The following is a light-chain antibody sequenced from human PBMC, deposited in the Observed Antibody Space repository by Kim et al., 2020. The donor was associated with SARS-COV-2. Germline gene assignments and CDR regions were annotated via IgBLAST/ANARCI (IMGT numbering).Light chain of an antibody. V-gene: IGLV1-40*01. CDR2: GNS. Sequence: GVPMSCTGSSSKIGPGYDVHWYQQLPGTAPKLLIYGNSNRPSGVPDRFSGSKSGTSASLAITGLQAEDEADYYCQSYDSSLSGYVFGTGTKVTVL. CDR3: QSYDSSLSGYV. CDR1: SSKIGPGYD. J-gene: IGLJ1*01.